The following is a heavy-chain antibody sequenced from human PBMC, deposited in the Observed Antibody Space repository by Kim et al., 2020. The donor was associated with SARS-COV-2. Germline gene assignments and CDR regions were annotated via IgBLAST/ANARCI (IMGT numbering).Heavy chain of an antibody. V-gene: IGHV5-51*01. CDR1: GYSFTSYW. CDR3: ARLGYYYGSGSYLIIDY. J-gene: IGHJ4*02. CDR2: IYPGDSDT. D-gene: IGHD3-10*01. Sequence: GESLKISCKGSGYSFTSYWIGWVRQMPGKGLEWMGIIYPGDSDTRYSPSFQGQVTISADKSISTAYLQWSSLKASDTAMYYCARLGYYYGSGSYLIIDYWGQGTLVTVSS.